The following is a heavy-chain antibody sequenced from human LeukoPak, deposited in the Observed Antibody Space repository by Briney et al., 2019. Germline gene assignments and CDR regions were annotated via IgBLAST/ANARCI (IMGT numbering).Heavy chain of an antibody. CDR3: ARGTGYSSSWYANQRIDY. D-gene: IGHD6-13*01. CDR2: IYSSGYT. V-gene: IGHV4-4*07. J-gene: IGHJ4*02. Sequence: SETLSLTCTVSGGSISGYYWNWIRQPAGKGLEWIGRIYSSGYTTYNPSLKSRVTMSVDTSKNHFSLRLSSVTAADTAVYYCARGTGYSSSWYANQRIDYWGQGTLVTVSS. CDR1: GGSISGYY.